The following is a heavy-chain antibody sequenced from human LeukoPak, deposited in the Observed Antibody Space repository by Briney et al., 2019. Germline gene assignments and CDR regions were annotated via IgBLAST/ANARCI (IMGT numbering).Heavy chain of an antibody. V-gene: IGHV4-4*02. J-gene: IGHJ4*02. CDR1: SDSIFTSNW. Sequence: SETLSLTCTVSSDSIFTSNWWSWVRPPPGKGLEWIGQIFHSGSTSYSPSLKSRVTISMDKSKNQISLRLTSVTAADTAVYYCARSPTKRVPEDYWGQGTLVTVSS. D-gene: IGHD2-2*01. CDR2: IFHSGST. CDR3: ARSPTKRVPEDY.